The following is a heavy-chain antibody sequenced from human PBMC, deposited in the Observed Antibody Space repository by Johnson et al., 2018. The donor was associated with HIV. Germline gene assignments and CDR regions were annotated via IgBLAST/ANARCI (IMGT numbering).Heavy chain of an antibody. CDR1: RSSFSTYW. Sequence: VLLVESGGGVVQPGRSLRLSCAASRSSFSTYWMAWVRQAPGKRLEWLTNIRQDGNEINYADSVKCRFTISRDNAKNSLYLQMNSLKTEDTAVYYCTTRGGIDGAFDIWGQGTMVTVSS. CDR2: IRQDGNEI. J-gene: IGHJ3*02. D-gene: IGHD1-26*01. V-gene: IGHV3-7*05. CDR3: TTRGGIDGAFDI.